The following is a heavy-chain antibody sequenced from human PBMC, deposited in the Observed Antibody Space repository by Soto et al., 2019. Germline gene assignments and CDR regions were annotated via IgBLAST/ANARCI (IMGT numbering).Heavy chain of an antibody. Sequence: PSETLSLTCTVSGGSISSGGYYWSWIRQPPGKGLEWIGEINHSGSTNYNPSLKSRVTISVDTSKNQFSLKLSSVTAADTAVFYYAREEVSQWLTKGYCGMDVWGQGTTVTVSS. CDR1: GGSISSGGYY. CDR2: INHSGST. D-gene: IGHD2-2*01. CDR3: AREEVSQWLTKGYCGMDV. J-gene: IGHJ6*02. V-gene: IGHV4-39*07.